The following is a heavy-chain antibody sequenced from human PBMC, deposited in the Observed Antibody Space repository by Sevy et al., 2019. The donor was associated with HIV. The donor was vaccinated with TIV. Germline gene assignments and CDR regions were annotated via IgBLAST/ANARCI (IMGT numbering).Heavy chain of an antibody. V-gene: IGHV3-23*01. CDR2: ISGGGGT. CDR3: AKEGQWLGKDYFDY. J-gene: IGHJ4*02. D-gene: IGHD6-19*01. Sequence: GGSLRLSCAASGFTFTNYAMSWVRQAPGKGLEWVSAISGGGGTYYAASVKGRFTISRDNSKNTVYLQMNSLRAEDTAVYYCAKEGQWLGKDYFDYWGQGTLVTVSS. CDR1: GFTFTNYA.